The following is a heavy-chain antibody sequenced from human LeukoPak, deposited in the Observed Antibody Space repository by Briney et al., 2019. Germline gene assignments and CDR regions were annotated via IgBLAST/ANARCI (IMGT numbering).Heavy chain of an antibody. CDR3: ARGSTSCPGSY. CDR1: GGTFSSYA. D-gene: IGHD2-2*01. Sequence: APVKVSCKASGGTFSSYAISWVRQAPGQGLEWMGRIIPILGIANYAQKFQGRVTITADKSTSTAYMELSSLRSEDTAVYYCARGSTSCPGSYWGQGTLVTVSS. V-gene: IGHV1-69*04. CDR2: IIPILGIA. J-gene: IGHJ4*02.